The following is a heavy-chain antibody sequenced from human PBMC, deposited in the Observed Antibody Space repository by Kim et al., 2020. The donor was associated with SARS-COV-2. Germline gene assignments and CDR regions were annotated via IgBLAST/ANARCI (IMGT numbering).Heavy chain of an antibody. Sequence: SETLSLTCTLSGGSISSSSYHWGWIRQPPGKGLEWIGSIYYSGSTSYNPSLETRVTISVDTSKNQFSLNLSSVTAADTAIYYCARDRSYYFGSGRQGGMDVWGQGTTVTVSS. CDR2: IYYSGST. CDR1: GGSISSSSYH. D-gene: IGHD3-10*01. V-gene: IGHV4-39*07. J-gene: IGHJ6*02. CDR3: ARDRSYYFGSGRQGGMDV.